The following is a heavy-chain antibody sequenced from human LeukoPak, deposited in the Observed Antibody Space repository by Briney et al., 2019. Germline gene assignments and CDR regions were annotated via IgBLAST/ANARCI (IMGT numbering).Heavy chain of an antibody. CDR2: IDHSGST. D-gene: IGHD3-3*01. V-gene: IGHV4-34*01. Sequence: SETLSLTCAVYDGSFSGGYWSWIRQPPGKGLEWSGEIDHSGSTNYNPYLKSRVTISVDTSKNQFSMKLSCVTAADTAVYYCARGKYYDSWSGYYYSGNSFDYWGQGTLVTVSS. J-gene: IGHJ4*02. CDR1: DGSFSGGY. CDR3: ARGKYYDSWSGYYYSGNSFDY.